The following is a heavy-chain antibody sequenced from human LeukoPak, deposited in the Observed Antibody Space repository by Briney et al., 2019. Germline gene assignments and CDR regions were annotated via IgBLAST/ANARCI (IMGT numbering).Heavy chain of an antibody. CDR3: AKLGGHPLHNYYVGV. CDR1: GFTFSSYA. J-gene: IGHJ6*03. Sequence: QSGGSLRLSCAASGFTFSSYATSWVRQAPGKGLEWVSGILDSGYSTYYANSVKGRFTISRDNSNNTLYLQMNSLRAEDTAVYYCAKLGGHPLHNYYVGVWGKGTTVAVSS. V-gene: IGHV3-23*01. CDR2: ILDSGYST. D-gene: IGHD3-16*01.